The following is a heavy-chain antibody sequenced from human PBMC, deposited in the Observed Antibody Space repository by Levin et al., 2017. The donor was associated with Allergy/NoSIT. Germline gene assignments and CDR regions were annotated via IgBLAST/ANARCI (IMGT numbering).Heavy chain of an antibody. Sequence: PGGSLRRSCAASGFTFSNYWMHWVRQTPGKGLVWVSRTNTDGSTTNYADSVKGRFTISRDNAKNTLYLQMNSLRAEDTAVYYCARALIVGATSGGDYWGQGTLVTVSS. V-gene: IGHV3-74*01. CDR1: GFTFSNYW. D-gene: IGHD1-26*01. CDR2: TNTDGSTT. CDR3: ARALIVGATSGGDY. J-gene: IGHJ4*02.